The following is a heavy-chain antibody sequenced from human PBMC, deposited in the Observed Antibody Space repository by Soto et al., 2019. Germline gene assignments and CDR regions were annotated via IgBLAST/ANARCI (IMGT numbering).Heavy chain of an antibody. Sequence: SRCMSLARTVSSASMSSINYAWGWIRQSPGKGLEGIGFMNSTGSSYYSPSLRSRVSKSVDTFNNESSLNLSSVTAADTAVYFCARDGIQLWLFGRGRFDPWGQGSLVTVSS. CDR1: SASMSSINYA. CDR2: MNSTGSS. CDR3: ARDGIQLWLFGRGRFDP. D-gene: IGHD5-18*01. V-gene: IGHV4-30-4*01. J-gene: IGHJ5*02.